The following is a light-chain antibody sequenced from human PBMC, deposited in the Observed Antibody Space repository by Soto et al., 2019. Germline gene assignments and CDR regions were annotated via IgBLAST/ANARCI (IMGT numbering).Light chain of an antibody. CDR1: SSDVCGYNY. V-gene: IGLV2-14*01. J-gene: IGLJ1*01. Sequence: QSVLTQPASVFGSPGQSITISCTGTSSDVCGYNYVSWYQQHPGKSPKLMIFDVSSRPSGVSNRVSGATSGKTASLTISGRQAEDDADYYRSSYTNSNPSPPYVLRARTKVTVL. CDR2: DVS. CDR3: SSYTNSNPSPPYV.